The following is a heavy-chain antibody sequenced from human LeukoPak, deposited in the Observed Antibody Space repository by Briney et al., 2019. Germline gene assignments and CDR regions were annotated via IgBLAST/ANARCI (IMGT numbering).Heavy chain of an antibody. CDR1: GYTFTSYY. V-gene: IGHV1-46*01. CDR3: ARDLGSSGWKVIFDY. D-gene: IGHD6-19*01. CDR2: INPSGGST. Sequence: ASVKVSCKASGYTFTSYYMHWVRQAPGQGLEWMGIINPSGGSTSYAQKFQGRVTMTRDTSTSTVYMELSSLRSEDTAVYYCARDLGSSGWKVIFDYWGQGTLVTVSS. J-gene: IGHJ4*02.